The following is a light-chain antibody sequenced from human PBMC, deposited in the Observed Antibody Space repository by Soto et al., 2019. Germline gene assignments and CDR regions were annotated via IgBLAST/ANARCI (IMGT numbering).Light chain of an antibody. CDR1: ESISSW. CDR3: QQYHSYPRT. J-gene: IGKJ1*01. CDR2: KAS. V-gene: IGKV1-5*03. Sequence: DIQMTQSPSTLSASVGDGVTITCRASESISSWLAWYQQKPGKAPKLLIYKASTLETGVPSRFSGSGSGTAFTLTISSLQPDDFATYYCQQYHSYPRTFGQGTRVEI.